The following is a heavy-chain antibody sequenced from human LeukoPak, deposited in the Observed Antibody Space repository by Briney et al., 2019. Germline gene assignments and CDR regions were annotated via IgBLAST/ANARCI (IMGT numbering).Heavy chain of an antibody. V-gene: IGHV3-23*01. J-gene: IGHJ5*02. D-gene: IGHD2-2*01. CDR2: ISGSGGST. CDR3: AKVFLFDAVVPGGDWFDP. CDR1: GFTFSSYA. Sequence: GGSLRLSCAASGFTFSSYAMSWVRQAPGKGLEWVSAISGSGGSTYYADSVKGRFTISRDNSKNTLYLQMNSLRAEDTAVYYCAKVFLFDAVVPGGDWFDPWGQGTLVTVSS.